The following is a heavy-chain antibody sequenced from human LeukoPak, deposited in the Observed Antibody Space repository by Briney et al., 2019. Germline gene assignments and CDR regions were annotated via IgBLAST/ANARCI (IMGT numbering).Heavy chain of an antibody. CDR2: ISSSSSTI. CDR1: GFTFRTYS. V-gene: IGHV3-48*01. Sequence: GGSLRLSCAASGFTFRTYSMNWVRQAPGKGLEWVSYISSSSSTIYYADSVKGRFTISRDNAKNSLYLQMNSLRADDTAVYYCPRSFGGDCYLMVYDYYMDVWGKGTTVTVSS. CDR3: PRSFGGDCYLMVYDYYMDV. J-gene: IGHJ6*03. D-gene: IGHD2-21*02.